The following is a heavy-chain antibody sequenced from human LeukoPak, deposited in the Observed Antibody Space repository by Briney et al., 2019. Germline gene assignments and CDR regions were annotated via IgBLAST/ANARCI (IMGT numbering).Heavy chain of an antibody. CDR2: IIPIFGTA. V-gene: IGHV1-69*01. D-gene: IGHD6-13*01. CDR3: AREGYSSSRIDY. CDR1: GGTFSGYA. Sequence: SVTASCKASGGTFSGYAISWVRQAPGQGLEWMGGIIPIFGTANYAQKFQGRVTITADESTSTAYMELSSLRSEDTAVYYCAREGYSSSRIDYWGQGTLVTVSS. J-gene: IGHJ4*02.